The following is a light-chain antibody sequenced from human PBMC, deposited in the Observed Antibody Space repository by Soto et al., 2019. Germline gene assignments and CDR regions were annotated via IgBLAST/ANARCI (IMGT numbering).Light chain of an antibody. V-gene: IGKV1-5*03. CDR3: QQYATYWT. CDR1: QSISPW. Sequence: DIQMTQYPSTLSASVGDRVTITCRASQSISPWLAWYQQIPGEAPKLLIYKASSLESWVPSRFSGSGSGTEFTLTISSLQPDDVATYYCQQYATYWTFGPGTKV. J-gene: IGKJ1*01. CDR2: KAS.